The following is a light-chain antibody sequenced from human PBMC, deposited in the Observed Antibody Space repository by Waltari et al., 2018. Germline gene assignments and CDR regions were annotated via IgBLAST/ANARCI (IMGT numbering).Light chain of an antibody. CDR1: SGSIASNS. CDR3: QSYDNRNHWV. V-gene: IGLV6-57*01. J-gene: IGLJ3*02. Sequence: NFMLTQPHSVSESPGKTVTISCTRSSGSIASNSVQWYQQRPGGSPHALISADNPRPSGVPDRFSGSIDSSSNSASLTISGLKTEDEADYYCQSYDNRNHWVFGGGTKLTVL. CDR2: ADN.